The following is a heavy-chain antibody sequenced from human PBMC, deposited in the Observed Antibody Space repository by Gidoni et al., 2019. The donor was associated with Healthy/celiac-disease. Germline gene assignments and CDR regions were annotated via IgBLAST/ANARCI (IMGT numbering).Heavy chain of an antibody. D-gene: IGHD2-21*01. Sequence: TNYNPSLKSRVTISVDTSKNQFSLKLSSVTAADTAVYYCARAIPEWYFDLWGRGTLVTVSS. CDR3: ARAIPEWYFDL. V-gene: IGHV4-61*02. CDR2: T. J-gene: IGHJ2*01.